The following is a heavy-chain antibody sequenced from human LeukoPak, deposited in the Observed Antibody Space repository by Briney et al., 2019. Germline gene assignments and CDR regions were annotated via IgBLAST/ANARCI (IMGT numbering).Heavy chain of an antibody. CDR1: GFTFSSYS. D-gene: IGHD6-19*01. Sequence: GGSLRLSCAASGFTFSSYSMNWVRQAPGKGLEWVSSISSSSSYIYYADSVKGRFTISRDNAKNSLYLQMNSLRAEDTVVYYCASLSSGWYKDDYWGQGTLVTVSS. J-gene: IGHJ4*02. CDR3: ASLSSGWYKDDY. CDR2: ISSSSSYI. V-gene: IGHV3-21*01.